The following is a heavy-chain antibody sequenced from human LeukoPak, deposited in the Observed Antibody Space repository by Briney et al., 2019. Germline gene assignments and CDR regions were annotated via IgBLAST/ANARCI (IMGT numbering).Heavy chain of an antibody. CDR1: GFTFSSYG. V-gene: IGHV3-30*02. J-gene: IGHJ4*02. CDR2: IRYDGSNK. D-gene: IGHD3-3*01. CDR3: AKPAKETNLLRFLEWLLSY. Sequence: PGGSLRLSCAASGFTFSSYGMHWVRQAPGKGLEWVAFIRYDGSNKYYADSVKGRFTISRDNSKNTLYLQMNSLRAEDTAVYYCAKPAKETNLLRFLEWLLSYWGQGTLVTVSS.